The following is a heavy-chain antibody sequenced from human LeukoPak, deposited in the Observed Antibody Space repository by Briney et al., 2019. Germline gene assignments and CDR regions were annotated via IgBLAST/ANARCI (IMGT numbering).Heavy chain of an antibody. CDR1: GFTFSSYG. CDR2: IWYDGSNR. D-gene: IGHD3-10*01. V-gene: IGHV3-33*01. CDR3: ARDRRVRGVIPYGMDV. Sequence: PGGSLRLSCAASGFTFSSYGMHWVRQAPGKGLEWVTVIWYDGSNRYYADSVKGRFTISRDNSKNTLYLQMNSLRAEDTAVYYCARDRRVRGVIPYGMDVWGQGTTVTVSS. J-gene: IGHJ6*02.